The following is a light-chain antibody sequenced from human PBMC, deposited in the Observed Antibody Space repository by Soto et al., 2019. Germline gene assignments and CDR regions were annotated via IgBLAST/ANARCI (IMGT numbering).Light chain of an antibody. CDR3: QQYNSYSPT. V-gene: IGKV1-5*03. CDR1: QSISSW. CDR2: KAS. J-gene: IGKJ1*01. Sequence: DIQMTQSPSTLSASVRDRVTITCRASQSISSWLAWYQQKPGKAPKLLIYKASSLESGVPSRFSGSGSGTEFTLTISSLQPDDFATYYCQQYNSYSPTSGQGTKV.